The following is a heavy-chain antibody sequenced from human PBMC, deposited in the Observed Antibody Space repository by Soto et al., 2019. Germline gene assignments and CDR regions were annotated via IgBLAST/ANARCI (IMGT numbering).Heavy chain of an antibody. D-gene: IGHD6-6*01. J-gene: IGHJ4*02. V-gene: IGHV3-33*01. CDR3: ARDLEEYSSSFGGY. CDR2: IWYDGSNK. CDR1: GFTFSSYG. Sequence: QVQLVESGGGVVQPGRSLRLSCAASGFTFSSYGMHWVRQAPGKGLEWVAVIWYDGSNKYYADSVKGRFTISRDNSKNTLYLQMNSLRAEDTAVYYCARDLEEYSSSFGGYWGQGNLVTVSS.